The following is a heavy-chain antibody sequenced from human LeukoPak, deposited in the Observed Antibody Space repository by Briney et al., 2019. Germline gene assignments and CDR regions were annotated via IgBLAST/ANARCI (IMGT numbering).Heavy chain of an antibody. CDR1: GLTFSSYD. CDR2: TSASGTSI. Sequence: GGPLRLSCAAAGLTFSSYDRYRVGQTPGKGPEGVSYTSASGTSIKYADSVKGRFTISRDNAKNLVYLQMDSLRAEDTAVYYCVPPAAGLHRTISTEYFQRWGQGTQVIVSS. V-gene: IGHV3-48*03. CDR3: VPPAAGLHRTISTEYFQR. D-gene: IGHD6-13*01. J-gene: IGHJ1*01.